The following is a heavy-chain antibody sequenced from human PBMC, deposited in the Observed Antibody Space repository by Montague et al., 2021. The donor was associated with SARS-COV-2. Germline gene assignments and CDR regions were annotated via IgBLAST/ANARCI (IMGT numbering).Heavy chain of an antibody. V-gene: IGHV3-30*04. D-gene: IGHD2-2*01. J-gene: IGHJ6*02. CDR3: ARGRYCSSTSCYGYYYGMDV. CDR2: ISYDGSNK. Sequence: SLRLSCAASGFTFSSYAMHWVRQAPGKGLEWVAVISYDGSNKYYADSVKGHFTISRDNSKNTLYLQMNSLRAEDTAVYYCARGRYCSSTSCYGYYYGMDVWGQGTTVTVSS. CDR1: GFTFSSYA.